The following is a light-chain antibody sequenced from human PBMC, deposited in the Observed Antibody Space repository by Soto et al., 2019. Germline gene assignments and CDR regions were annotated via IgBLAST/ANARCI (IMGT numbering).Light chain of an antibody. J-gene: IGKJ1*01. Sequence: DIQMTQSPSSLSASVGDRVTITCRASQSISNYLNWYQQKPGKAPKLLMYAASSLQSGVPSRFGGSGSGTDFTLTISSLPPEDFATYYCQQSYSTPRTFGQGPKVEIK. CDR3: QQSYSTPRT. CDR1: QSISNY. V-gene: IGKV1-39*01. CDR2: AAS.